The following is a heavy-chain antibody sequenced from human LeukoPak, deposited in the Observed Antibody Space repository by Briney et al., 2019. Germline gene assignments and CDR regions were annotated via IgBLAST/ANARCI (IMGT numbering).Heavy chain of an antibody. CDR3: ARPPYCGGDCY. CDR1: GFTFSIYI. J-gene: IGHJ4*02. Sequence: GGSLRLSCAPSGFTFSIYIMNWVRPAPGKGVECGSYICSKSNTIYYADSVKGRFTISRDNAQNSLYLQMNSLRDEDTAVYYCARPPYCGGDCYWGQGSLVTVSS. D-gene: IGHD2-21*02. CDR2: ICSKSNTI. V-gene: IGHV3-48*02.